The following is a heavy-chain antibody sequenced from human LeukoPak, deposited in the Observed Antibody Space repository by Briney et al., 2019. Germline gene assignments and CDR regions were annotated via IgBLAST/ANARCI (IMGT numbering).Heavy chain of an antibody. CDR2: INPSGGST. D-gene: IGHD2-2*01. Sequence: GASVKVSCKASGYTFTSYYMHWVRQAPGQGLEWMGIINPSGGSTSYAQKFQGRVTMTRDTSTSTVYMELSSLRSEDTAVYYCARAGRHCSSTSCYVFDYWGQGTLVTVSS. CDR1: GYTFTSYY. J-gene: IGHJ4*02. V-gene: IGHV1-46*01. CDR3: ARAGRHCSSTSCYVFDY.